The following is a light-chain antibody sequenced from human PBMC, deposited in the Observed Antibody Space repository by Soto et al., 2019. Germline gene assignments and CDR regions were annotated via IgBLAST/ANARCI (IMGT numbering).Light chain of an antibody. Sequence: DIQMTQSPSSLSASVGDRVTITCRASQNINTYLNWYQQKPGKAPKLLIFAASSLQSGVPSRFSGSGSGTEFTLTISSLQPEDFATYYCQQLNSYPFTFGGGTKVDIK. CDR2: AAS. CDR1: QNINTY. J-gene: IGKJ4*01. CDR3: QQLNSYPFT. V-gene: IGKV1-17*01.